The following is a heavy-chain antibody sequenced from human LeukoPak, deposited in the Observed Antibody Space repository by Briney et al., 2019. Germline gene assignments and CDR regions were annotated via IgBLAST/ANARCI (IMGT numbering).Heavy chain of an antibody. CDR2: TYYRSKWSH. CDR1: GDSVSSNTAI. CDR3: AREELGPLDY. J-gene: IGHJ4*02. Sequence: SQTLSLTCAISGDSVSSNTAIWTWIRQSPSRGLEWLGRTYYRSKWSHDYAVSVKSRIIINPDTSKNQFSLQLNSVTPEDTAVYYCAREELGPLDYWGQGTLVTVSS. V-gene: IGHV6-1*01. D-gene: IGHD7-27*01.